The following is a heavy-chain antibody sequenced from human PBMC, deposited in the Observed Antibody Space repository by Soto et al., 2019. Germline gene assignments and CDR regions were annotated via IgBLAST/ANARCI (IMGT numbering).Heavy chain of an antibody. Sequence: QVQLVQSGAEVKKPGSSVKVSCKASGGTFSSYAISWVRQAPGQGLEWMGGIIPIFGTANYAQKFQGRVTSAADESTSTAYMELSSLRSEDTAVYYCAIQSRGVDTDYYYYGMDVWGQGTTVTVSS. CDR3: AIQSRGVDTDYYYYGMDV. J-gene: IGHJ6*02. V-gene: IGHV1-69*12. D-gene: IGHD5-18*01. CDR1: GGTFSSYA. CDR2: IIPIFGTA.